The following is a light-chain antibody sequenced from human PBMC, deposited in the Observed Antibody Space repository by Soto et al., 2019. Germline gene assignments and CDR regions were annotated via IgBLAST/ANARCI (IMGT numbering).Light chain of an antibody. CDR3: QQTYSNLWT. J-gene: IGKJ1*01. V-gene: IGKV3D-11*01. Sequence: EIVLTQSPATLSLSPGERATLSCRASQGVSSYLAWYQQKPGQAPRLLIYDASNRATGIPARFSGSGPGTDFTLTISSLEPEDFADYFCQQTYSNLWTFGQGTKVEIK. CDR1: QGVSSY. CDR2: DAS.